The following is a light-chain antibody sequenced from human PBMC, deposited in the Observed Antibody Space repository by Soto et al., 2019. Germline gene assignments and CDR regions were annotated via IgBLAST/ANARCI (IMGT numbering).Light chain of an antibody. J-gene: IGLJ1*01. CDR2: EVG. Sequence: QSVLTQPASVSGSPGQSITISCTGTSSDVGNYNYVSWYQHHPGKAPKLMIYEVGNRPSGVSHRFSGSKSGNTASLTISGLQAEDESDYYCSSYTSSSTYVFGTGTKVTVL. CDR1: SSDVGNYNY. CDR3: SSYTSSSTYV. V-gene: IGLV2-14*01.